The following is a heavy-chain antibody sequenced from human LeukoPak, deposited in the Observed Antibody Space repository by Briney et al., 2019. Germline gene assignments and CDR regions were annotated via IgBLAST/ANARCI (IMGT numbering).Heavy chain of an antibody. J-gene: IGHJ3*02. D-gene: IGHD1-14*01. CDR3: ANHRRPYLPDSTHAFDI. Sequence: GGSLRLSCAASGFTFSRSWMSWVRQAPGKGLEWVANIKEDGSAQFYLDPVKGRFIISRDNAKNSLYLQMHSLRAEDTAVYYCANHRRPYLPDSTHAFDIWGQGTMVTVSS. V-gene: IGHV3-7*01. CDR1: GFTFSRSW. CDR2: IKEDGSAQ.